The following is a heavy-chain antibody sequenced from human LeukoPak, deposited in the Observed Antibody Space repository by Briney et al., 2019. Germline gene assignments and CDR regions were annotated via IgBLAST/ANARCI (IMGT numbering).Heavy chain of an antibody. CDR3: ASSSSSGWYYNWFDP. J-gene: IGHJ5*02. Sequence: SVKVSCKASGGTFSSYAISWVRQAPGQGLEWMGRIIHILGIANYAQKFQGRVTITADKSTSTAYMELSSLRSEDTAVYYCASSSSSGWYYNWFDPWSQGTLVTVSS. V-gene: IGHV1-69*04. D-gene: IGHD6-19*01. CDR1: GGTFSSYA. CDR2: IIHILGIA.